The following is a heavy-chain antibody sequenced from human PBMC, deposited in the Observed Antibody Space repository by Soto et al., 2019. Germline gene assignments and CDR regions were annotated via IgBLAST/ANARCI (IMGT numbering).Heavy chain of an antibody. Sequence: QVQLQESGPGLVKPSQTLSLTCTVSGGSISSGGYYWSWIRQHPGKGLEWIGYIYYSGSTYYNPSLKSRVTTSVDTSKNQCSLKRSSVTAADTAVYYCARWRSSTSQRDYYYYYGMDVWGQGTTVTVSS. V-gene: IGHV4-31*03. J-gene: IGHJ6*02. CDR3: ARWRSSTSQRDYYYYYGMDV. CDR1: GGSISSGGYY. CDR2: IYYSGST. D-gene: IGHD2-2*01.